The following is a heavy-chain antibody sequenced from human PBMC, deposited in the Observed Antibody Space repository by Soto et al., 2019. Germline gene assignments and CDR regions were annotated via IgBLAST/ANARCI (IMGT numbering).Heavy chain of an antibody. CDR3: ARLTYSGSSYYFDS. V-gene: IGHV4-4*09. Sequence: PSETLSLTCTVSGGSISSYYWSWVRQPPGKGLEWIAYIDNSGNTNYNPSLKSRVTISVDASKNQFSLKLSSVTAADTAVYYCARLTYSGSSYYFDSGGQGTQVTVP. J-gene: IGHJ4*02. CDR1: GGSISSYY. CDR2: IDNSGNT. D-gene: IGHD5-12*01.